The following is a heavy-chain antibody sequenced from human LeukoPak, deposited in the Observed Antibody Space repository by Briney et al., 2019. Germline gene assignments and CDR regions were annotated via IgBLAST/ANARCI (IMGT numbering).Heavy chain of an antibody. Sequence: SETLSLTCTVSGYSISTGYYWGWIRQPPGKGLEWSGSNYHSGTTYYNPSLKSKVTISVDTSKNRFSLKLTSVTAADTAVYYCTRDGGYGGYDDDWGQGNLVTVSS. CDR3: TRDGGYGGYDDD. V-gene: IGHV4-38-2*02. CDR1: GYSISTGYY. J-gene: IGHJ4*02. CDR2: NYHSGTT. D-gene: IGHD5-12*01.